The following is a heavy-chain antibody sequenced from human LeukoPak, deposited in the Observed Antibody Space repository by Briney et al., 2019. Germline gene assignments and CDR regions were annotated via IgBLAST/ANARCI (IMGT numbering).Heavy chain of an antibody. V-gene: IGHV4-34*01. D-gene: IGHD3-22*01. CDR2: INHSGST. J-gene: IGHJ4*02. CDR1: GGSFSGYY. Sequence: SETLSLTCAVYGGSFSGYYWSWLRQPPGKGLEWIGEINHSGSTNHNPSLKSRVTISVDTSKNQSSLKLSSVTAADTAVYYCARGYYYDSSGHLDYWGQGTLVTVSS. CDR3: ARGYYYDSSGHLDY.